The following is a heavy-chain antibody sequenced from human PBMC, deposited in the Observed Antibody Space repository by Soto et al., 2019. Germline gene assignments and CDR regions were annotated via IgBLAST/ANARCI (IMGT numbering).Heavy chain of an antibody. V-gene: IGHV4-30-4*01. CDR2: IYYSGST. CDR1: GGSISSGDYY. J-gene: IGHJ5*02. Sequence: SETLSLTCTVSGGSISSGDYYWSWIRQPPGKGLEWIGYIYYSGSTYYNPSLKSRVTISVDTSKNQFSLKLSSVTAADTAVYYCARVLQRSSVNWFDPWGQGTLATVSS. D-gene: IGHD6-25*01. CDR3: ARVLQRSSVNWFDP.